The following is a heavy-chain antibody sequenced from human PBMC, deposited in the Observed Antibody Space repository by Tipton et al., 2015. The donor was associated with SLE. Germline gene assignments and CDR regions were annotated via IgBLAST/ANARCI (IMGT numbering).Heavy chain of an antibody. CDR1: GGFLRDYF. Sequence: TLSLTCDVYGGFLRDYFWSWIRQPPGKGLEWIGEIDQSGSTNYNPSLKSRVTMPGDTSKNEFSLKLISVTAADTAVYYCVRGPRGSSGYPSWGRGTLVTVSS. J-gene: IGHJ4*02. CDR2: IDQSGST. CDR3: VRGPRGSSGYPS. D-gene: IGHD3-22*01. V-gene: IGHV4-34*01.